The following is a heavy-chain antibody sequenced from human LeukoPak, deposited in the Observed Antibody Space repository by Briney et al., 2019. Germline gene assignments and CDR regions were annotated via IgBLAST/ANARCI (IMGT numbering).Heavy chain of an antibody. CDR2: INAGNGNT. CDR3: ARDFHWGGGMDV. J-gene: IGHJ6*02. CDR1: GYTFTSYA. Sequence: GASVKVSCKASGYTFTSYAMHWVRQAPGQRLEWMGWINAGNGNTKYSQKFQGRVTITRDTSASTAYMELSSLRSEDTAVYYCARDFHWGGGMDVWGQGTTVTVSS. V-gene: IGHV1-3*01. D-gene: IGHD7-27*01.